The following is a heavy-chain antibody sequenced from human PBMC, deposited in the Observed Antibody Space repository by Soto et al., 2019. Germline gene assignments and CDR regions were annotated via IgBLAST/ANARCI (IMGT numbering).Heavy chain of an antibody. CDR2: IIPIFGTA. CDR3: ARVPDRQLWSRAHNSYYYGMDV. J-gene: IGHJ6*02. D-gene: IGHD5-18*01. CDR1: GGTFSSYA. V-gene: IGHV1-69*13. Sequence: SVKVSCKASGGTFSSYAISWVRQAPGQGLEWMGGIIPIFGTANYAQKFQGRVTITADESTSTAYMELSSLRSEDTAVYYCARVPDRQLWSRAHNSYYYGMDVWGQGTTVTVSS.